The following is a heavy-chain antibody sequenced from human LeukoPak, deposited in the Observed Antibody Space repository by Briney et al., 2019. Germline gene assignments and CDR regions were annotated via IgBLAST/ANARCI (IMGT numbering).Heavy chain of an antibody. V-gene: IGHV3-23*01. D-gene: IGHD3-22*01. CDR3: AKEMDYYDSSGYYYDY. Sequence: GGSLRLSCAASGFAFSSYAMSWVRQAPGKGLEWVSAISGSGGSTYYADSVKGRFTISRDNSKNTLYLQMNSLRAEDTAVYYCAKEMDYYDSSGYYYDYWGQGTLVTVSS. CDR2: ISGSGGST. J-gene: IGHJ4*02. CDR1: GFAFSSYA.